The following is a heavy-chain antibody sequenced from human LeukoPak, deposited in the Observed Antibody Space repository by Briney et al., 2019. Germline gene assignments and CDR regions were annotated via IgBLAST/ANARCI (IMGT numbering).Heavy chain of an antibody. CDR3: ARDNPLLRFLEWSL. Sequence: NIKQDGSEKYYVDSVKGRFTISRDNAKNSLYLQMNSLRAEDTAVYYCARDNPLLRFLEWSLWGQGTLVTVSS. J-gene: IGHJ4*02. CDR2: IKQDGSEK. V-gene: IGHV3-7*01. D-gene: IGHD3-3*01.